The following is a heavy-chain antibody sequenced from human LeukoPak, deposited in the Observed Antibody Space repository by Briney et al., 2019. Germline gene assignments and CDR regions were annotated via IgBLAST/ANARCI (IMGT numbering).Heavy chain of an antibody. CDR3: ARGRPIVVVPAAINYYYAMDV. Sequence: ASVKVSCKASGYTFTSYAMHWGRQAPGQRLEWMGWINAGNGNTKYSQRFQGRVTITRDTSASTAYMELSSLRSEDTAVYYCARGRPIVVVPAAINYYYAMDVWGKGTTVTVSS. CDR1: GYTFTSYA. D-gene: IGHD2-2*02. CDR2: INAGNGNT. J-gene: IGHJ6*04. V-gene: IGHV1-3*01.